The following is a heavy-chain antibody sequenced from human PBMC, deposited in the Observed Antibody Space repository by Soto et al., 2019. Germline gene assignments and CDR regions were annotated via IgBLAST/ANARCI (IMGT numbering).Heavy chain of an antibody. J-gene: IGHJ4*02. CDR1: GFTFSSYA. CDR3: XXXXXXXXXXXXXHX. CDR2: ISYDGSNK. V-gene: IGHV3-30-3*01. Sequence: QVQLVESGGGVVQPGRSLRLSCAASGFTFSSYAMHWVRQAPGKGLEWVAVISYDGSNKYYADSVKGRFTISRDNSKNTLYLQMXXXXXXXXXXXXXXXXXXXXXXXXXXHXWGQGTLVTVSS.